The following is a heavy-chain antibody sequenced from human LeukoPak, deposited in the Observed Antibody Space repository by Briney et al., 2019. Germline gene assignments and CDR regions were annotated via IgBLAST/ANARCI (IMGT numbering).Heavy chain of an antibody. CDR3: AREVAAAGTGHHFDY. CDR2: INPNSGGT. CDR1: GYTFTGYY. J-gene: IGHJ4*02. V-gene: IGHV1-2*02. D-gene: IGHD6-13*01. Sequence: GASVKVSCKASGYTFTGYYMHWVRQAPGQGLEWMGWINPNSGGTNYAQKFQGRVTMTRDTSISTAYMELSRLRSDDKAVYYCAREVAAAGTGHHFDYWGQGTLVTVSS.